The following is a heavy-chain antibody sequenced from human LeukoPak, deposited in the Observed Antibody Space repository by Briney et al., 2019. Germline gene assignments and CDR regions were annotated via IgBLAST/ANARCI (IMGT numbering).Heavy chain of an antibody. Sequence: GSLRLSCAASGSIFIWYWMHWVRQPPGKGVVWVSRIAGDGSSTTYADSVKGRFTISRDNAKNTLYLQIISLRAEDTAVYYCARDTGWYFDLWGRGTLVTVSS. V-gene: IGHV3-74*01. CDR1: GSIFIWYW. D-gene: IGHD4-17*01. J-gene: IGHJ2*01. CDR2: IAGDGSST. CDR3: ARDTGWYFDL.